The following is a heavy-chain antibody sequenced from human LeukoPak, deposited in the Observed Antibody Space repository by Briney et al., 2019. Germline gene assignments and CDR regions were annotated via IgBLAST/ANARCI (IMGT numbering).Heavy chain of an antibody. V-gene: IGHV3-30*02. CDR3: ATPRSPGGCSSTSCYFGAEY. CDR2: IRYDGSNK. D-gene: IGHD2-2*01. CDR1: GFTFSSYG. Sequence: SGGSLRLSCAASGFTFSSYGMHWVRQAPGKGLEWVAFIRYDGSNKYYADSVKGRFTISRDNSKNTLYLQMNSLRAEDTAVYYCATPRSPGGCSSTSCYFGAEYWGQGTLVTVSS. J-gene: IGHJ4*02.